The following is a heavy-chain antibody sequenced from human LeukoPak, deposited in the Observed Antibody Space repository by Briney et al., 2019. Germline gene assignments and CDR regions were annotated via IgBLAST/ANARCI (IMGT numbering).Heavy chain of an antibody. CDR2: IYYSGST. Sequence: PSETLSLTCTISGGSISSYYWSWIRQHPGKGLEWIGYIYYSGSTYYNPSLKSRVTISVDTSKNQFSLKLSSVTAADTAVYYCARGSPEVPAAMGNWGQGTLVTVSS. D-gene: IGHD2-2*01. V-gene: IGHV4-59*06. CDR3: ARGSPEVPAAMGN. J-gene: IGHJ4*02. CDR1: GGSISSYY.